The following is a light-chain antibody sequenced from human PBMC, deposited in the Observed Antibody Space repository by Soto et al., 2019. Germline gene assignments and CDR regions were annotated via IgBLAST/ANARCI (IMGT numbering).Light chain of an antibody. CDR2: WAS. J-gene: IGKJ2*01. CDR3: QQSYSTPYT. Sequence: DIVMTQSPDSRAVSLGERATFNCKSSQTFLYSFNPKNYLAWFQQKQGQPPKLLIYWASTRESVVPDRFSGSGSGTDFSLTISSLQAEDVAVYYCQQSYSTPYTFGQGTKLEIK. V-gene: IGKV4-1*01. CDR1: QTFLYSFNPKNY.